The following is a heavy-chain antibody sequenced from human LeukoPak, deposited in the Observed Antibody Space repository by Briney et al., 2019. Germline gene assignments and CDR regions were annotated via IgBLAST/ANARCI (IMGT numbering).Heavy chain of an antibody. CDR1: GGTFISYA. V-gene: IGHV1-69*13. Sequence: ASVKVSCKASGGTFISYAISWVRQAPGQGLEWMGGIIPIFGTANYAQKFQGRVTITADESTSTAYMELSSLRSEDTAVYYCASYYDSSGFDYWGQGTLVTVSS. CDR3: ASYYDSSGFDY. J-gene: IGHJ4*02. D-gene: IGHD3-22*01. CDR2: IIPIFGTA.